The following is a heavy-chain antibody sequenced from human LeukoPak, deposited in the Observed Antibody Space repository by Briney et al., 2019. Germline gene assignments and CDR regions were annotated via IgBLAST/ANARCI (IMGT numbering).Heavy chain of an antibody. Sequence: SETLSLTCTVSGGSISSSSNYWGWIRQPPGKGLEWIGSIYYSGSTYYNPSLKSRVTISVDTSKNQFSLKLSSVTAADTAVYYCARERYDSSGRDYWGQGTLVTVSS. D-gene: IGHD3-22*01. J-gene: IGHJ4*02. CDR3: ARERYDSSGRDY. CDR2: IYYSGST. V-gene: IGHV4-39*07. CDR1: GGSISSSSNY.